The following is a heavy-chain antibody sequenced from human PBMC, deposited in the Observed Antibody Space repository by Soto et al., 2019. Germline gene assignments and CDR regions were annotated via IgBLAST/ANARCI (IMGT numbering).Heavy chain of an antibody. CDR3: ARATYYYDSSGYYYWFDP. D-gene: IGHD3-22*01. Sequence: GGSLSLSCAASGFTFSSYDMHWVRQATGKGLEWVSAIGTAGDTYYPGSVKGRFTISRENAKNSLYLQMNSLRAEDTAVYYCARATYYYDSSGYYYWFDPWGQGTLVTVS. CDR1: GFTFSSYD. J-gene: IGHJ5*02. CDR2: IGTAGDT. V-gene: IGHV3-13*01.